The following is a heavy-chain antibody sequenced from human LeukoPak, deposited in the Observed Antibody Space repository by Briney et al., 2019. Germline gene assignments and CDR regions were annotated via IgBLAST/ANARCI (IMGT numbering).Heavy chain of an antibody. CDR2: ISGSGGST. D-gene: IGHD5-24*01. V-gene: IGHV3-23*01. J-gene: IGHJ3*02. CDR3: AKGQDGYNYGANAFDI. CDR1: GFTFSSYA. Sequence: GGSLRLSCAASGFTFSSYAMSWVRQAPGKGLEWVSAISGSGGSTYYADSVKGRFTISRDNSKNTLYLQMNSLRAEDTAVYYCAKGQDGYNYGANAFDIWGQGTMVTVSS.